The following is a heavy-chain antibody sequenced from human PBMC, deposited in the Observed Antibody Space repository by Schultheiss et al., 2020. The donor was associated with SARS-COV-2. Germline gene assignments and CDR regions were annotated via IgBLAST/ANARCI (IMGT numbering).Heavy chain of an antibody. CDR1: GFTFSSYA. CDR3: AKGVNFWSGYYKTPDAFDI. V-gene: IGHV3-21*04. D-gene: IGHD3-3*01. CDR2: ISSSSSYI. Sequence: GGSLRLSCAASGFTFSSYAMSWVRQAPGKGLEWVSSISSSSSYIYYADSVKGRFTISRDNAKNSLYLQMNSLRAEDTAVYYCAKGVNFWSGYYKTPDAFDIWGQGTMVTVSS. J-gene: IGHJ3*02.